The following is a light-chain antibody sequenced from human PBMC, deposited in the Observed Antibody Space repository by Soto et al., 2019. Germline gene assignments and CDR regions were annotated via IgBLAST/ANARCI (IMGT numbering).Light chain of an antibody. Sequence: EIVMTQSPATLSVSPGERATLSCRASQSVSNNLAWYQQKPGQAPRLLIYGASTRATCIPARFSGSGSGTEFTLTISSLQSEDFSVYYCQQYNKWPPWTFGQGIKVEI. CDR2: GAS. CDR3: QQYNKWPPWT. J-gene: IGKJ1*01. V-gene: IGKV3-15*01. CDR1: QSVSNN.